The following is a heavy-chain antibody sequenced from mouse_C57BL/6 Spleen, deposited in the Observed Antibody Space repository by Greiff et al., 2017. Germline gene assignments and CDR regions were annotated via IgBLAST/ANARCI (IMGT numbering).Heavy chain of an antibody. V-gene: IGHV1-18*01. D-gene: IGHD2-1*01. Sequence: EVQLQQSGPELVKPGASVKIPCKASGYTFTDYNMDWVKQSHGKSLEWIGDINPNNGSTNYNQKFKGKATLTVDKSSSTAYMELRSLTSEDTAVYYCARRRYGNYFDYWGQGTTLTVSS. CDR3: ARRRYGNYFDY. CDR2: INPNNGST. J-gene: IGHJ2*01. CDR1: GYTFTDYN.